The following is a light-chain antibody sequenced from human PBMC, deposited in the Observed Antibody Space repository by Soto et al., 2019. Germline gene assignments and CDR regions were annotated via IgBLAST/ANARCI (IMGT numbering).Light chain of an antibody. CDR3: QHYGSSPWT. J-gene: IGKJ1*01. CDR2: DAS. CDR1: QSVSSSD. V-gene: IGKV3-20*01. Sequence: EIVMTQSPVTLSMSPVETATLSCRASQSVSSSDLAWYQQKPGQAPRLLIYDASSRATGIPDRFSGSGSGTDFTLTISRLEPEDFAVYYCQHYGSSPWTFGQGTKVDIK.